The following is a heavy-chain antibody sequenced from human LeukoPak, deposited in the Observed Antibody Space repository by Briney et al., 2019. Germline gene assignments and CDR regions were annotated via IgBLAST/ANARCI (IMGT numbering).Heavy chain of an antibody. CDR1: GFTFDDYA. V-gene: IGHV3-9*01. J-gene: IGHJ4*02. CDR3: AKDGDSSGYYTLDY. CDR2: INWSSGSI. Sequence: PGRSLRLSCAASGFTFDDYAMHWVRQAPGKGLEWVSSINWSSGSIRYADSVKGRFTISRDNAKKSLYLQVNSLRAEDTALYYCAKDGDSSGYYTLDYWGQGTLVTVSS. D-gene: IGHD3-22*01.